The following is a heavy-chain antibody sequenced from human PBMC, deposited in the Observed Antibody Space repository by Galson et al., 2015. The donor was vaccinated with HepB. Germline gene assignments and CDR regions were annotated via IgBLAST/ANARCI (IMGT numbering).Heavy chain of an antibody. V-gene: IGHV7-4-1*02. J-gene: IGHJ6*03. CDR2: INTNTGNP. Sequence: SVKVSCKASGYTFTSYAMNWVRQAPGQGLEWMGWINTNTGNPTYAQGFTGRFVFSLDTSVSTAYLQISSLKAEDTAVYYCARARGYYDFWSGYYNVYYYYYYMDVWGKGTTVTVSS. CDR3: ARARGYYDFWSGYYNVYYYYYYMDV. D-gene: IGHD3-3*01. CDR1: GYTFTSYA.